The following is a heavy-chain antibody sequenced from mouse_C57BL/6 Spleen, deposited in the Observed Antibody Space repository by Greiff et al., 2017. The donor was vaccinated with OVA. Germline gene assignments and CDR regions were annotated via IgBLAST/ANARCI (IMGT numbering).Heavy chain of an antibody. V-gene: IGHV5-6*01. J-gene: IGHJ4*01. Sequence: EVQGVESGGDLVKPGGSLKLSCAASGFTFSSYGMSWVRQTPDKRLEWVATISSGGSYTYYPDSVKGRFTISRAHAKNTLYLQMSSLKSEDTAMYYCARDGSSYRDAMDYWGQGTSVTVSS. D-gene: IGHD1-1*01. CDR1: GFTFSSYG. CDR2: ISSGGSYT. CDR3: ARDGSSYRDAMDY.